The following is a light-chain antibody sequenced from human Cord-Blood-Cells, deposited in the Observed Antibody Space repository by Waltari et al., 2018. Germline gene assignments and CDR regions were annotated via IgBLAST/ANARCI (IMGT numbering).Light chain of an antibody. CDR3: SSYTSSSTWV. J-gene: IGLJ1*01. V-gene: IGLV2-14*01. Sequence: QSALTQPASVSGSPGQSITISCTGTSSDVGGYNYVSWYQQHPGKAPKLMIYEVSKRPSGVSNRFSGSKSGNTASLTISGRQAEDEADYYCSSYTSSSTWVFGTGTKVTVL. CDR2: EVS. CDR1: SSDVGGYNY.